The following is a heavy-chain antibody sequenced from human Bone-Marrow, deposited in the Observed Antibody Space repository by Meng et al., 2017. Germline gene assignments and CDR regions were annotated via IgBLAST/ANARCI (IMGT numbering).Heavy chain of an antibody. D-gene: IGHD5-18*01. CDR1: GGSISSGSYF. CDR2: IYYSGST. CDR3: ARDRSGYSLFDY. V-gene: IGHV4-31*03. J-gene: IGHJ4*02. Sequence: QVQLQASGPGLVKHSQTLSLTCTVSGGSISSGSYFWSWIRQHPGKGLEWIGYIYYSGSTYYNPSLKSRVTISVDTSMNQFSLKMTSVTAADTAVYYCARDRSGYSLFDYWGQGTLVTVSS.